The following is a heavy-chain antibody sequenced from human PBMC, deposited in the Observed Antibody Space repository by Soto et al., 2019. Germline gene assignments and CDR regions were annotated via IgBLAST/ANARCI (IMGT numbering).Heavy chain of an antibody. D-gene: IGHD3-22*01. CDR2: IYHSGRT. Sequence: QVQLQESGPGLVKPSGTLSLTCAVSGGSISSSNWWSWVRQPPGKGLEWIGEIYHSGRTNYNPSRKSRVTISVDKSKNQFSLKLSSLAAADTAVYYWARGGGSGYLHWFDPWAQGTLVTVSS. V-gene: IGHV4-4*02. J-gene: IGHJ5*02. CDR3: ARGGGSGYLHWFDP. CDR1: GGSISSSNW.